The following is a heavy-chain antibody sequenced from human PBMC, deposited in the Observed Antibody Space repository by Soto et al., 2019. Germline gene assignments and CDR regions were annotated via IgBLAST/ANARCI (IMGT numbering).Heavy chain of an antibody. J-gene: IGHJ5*02. CDR1: GGSFSGYY. V-gene: IGHV4-34*01. D-gene: IGHD2-2*01. CDR3: ARGGVYFISTRCYADWFDP. CDR2: IKHSGST. Sequence: QVQLQQWGAGLLKPSETLSLTCAVYGGSFSGYYWSWIRKPPGKGLEWIGEIKHSGSTNYNPSLNGRLTKSVHTSKNQFSLKLGSVTAADPAVYYCARGGVYFISTRCYADWFDPWGQGNLVTVSS.